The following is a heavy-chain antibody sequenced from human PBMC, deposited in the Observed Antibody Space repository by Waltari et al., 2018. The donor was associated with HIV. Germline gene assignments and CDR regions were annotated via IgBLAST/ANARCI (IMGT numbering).Heavy chain of an antibody. Sequence: QVRLQQWGAGLLKPSETLSLTCAVYGGSFSNYYLTWIRQTPEKGLEWIGEINHSGTTDYNPSLKSRLTMSIDTSKNQFSLKLNSVTAADTAVYYCARHRFTRGNSAWYFLYWGQGTHVTVSS. CDR3: ARHRFTRGNSAWYFLY. V-gene: IGHV4-34*02. CDR1: GGSFSNYY. CDR2: INHSGTT. J-gene: IGHJ4*02. D-gene: IGHD6-19*01.